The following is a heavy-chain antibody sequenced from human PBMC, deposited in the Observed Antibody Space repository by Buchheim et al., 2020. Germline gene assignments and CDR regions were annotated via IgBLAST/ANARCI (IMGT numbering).Heavy chain of an antibody. CDR3: TRLTEVFFGVVST. CDR2: IRSKANSYAT. D-gene: IGHD3-3*01. J-gene: IGHJ5*02. V-gene: IGHV3-73*01. Sequence: EVQLVESGGGLVQPGGSPKLSCAASGFTFSGSAMHWVRQASGKGLEWVGRIRSKANSYATAYAASVKGRLTIPRDDSKNTAYLQMNSLKTEDTAVYYCTRLTEVFFGVVSTWGQGTL. CDR1: GFTFSGSA.